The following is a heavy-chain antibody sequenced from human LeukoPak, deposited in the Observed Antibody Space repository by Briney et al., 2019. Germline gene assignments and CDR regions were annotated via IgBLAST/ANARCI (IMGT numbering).Heavy chain of an antibody. D-gene: IGHD4/OR15-4a*01. J-gene: IGHJ6*03. V-gene: IGHV4-38-2*01. Sequence: SETLSLTCAVSGYSISSGYYWGWIRQPPGKGLEWIGSTYHSGSTYYNPSLKSRVTISVDTSKNQFSLKLSSVTAADTAVYYCASLTGYYYYYMDVWGKGTTVTVSS. CDR3: ASLTGYYYYYMDV. CDR1: GYSISSGYY. CDR2: TYHSGST.